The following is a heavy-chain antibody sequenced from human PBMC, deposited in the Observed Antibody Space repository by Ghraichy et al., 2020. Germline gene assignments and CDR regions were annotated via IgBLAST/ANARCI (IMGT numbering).Heavy chain of an antibody. V-gene: IGHV1-2*06. CDR2: INPNSGGT. Sequence: VSCKASGYTFTGYYMHWVRQAPGQGLEWMGRINPNSGGTNYAQKFQGRVTMTRDTSISTAYMELSRLRSDDTAVYYCARSIGDSSGYYSHNYWGQGTLVTVSS. CDR1: GYTFTGYY. CDR3: ARSIGDSSGYYSHNY. J-gene: IGHJ4*02. D-gene: IGHD3-22*01.